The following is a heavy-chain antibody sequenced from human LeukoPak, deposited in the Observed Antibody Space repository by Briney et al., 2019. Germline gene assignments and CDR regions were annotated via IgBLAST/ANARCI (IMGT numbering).Heavy chain of an antibody. D-gene: IGHD4-17*01. J-gene: IGHJ4*02. CDR1: GYTFTGYY. CDR2: INPNSGGT. Sequence: GASVKVSCKASGYTFTGYYMHWVRQAPGQGLEWMGRINPNSGGTNYAQKFQGRVTMTRNTSISTAYMELSSLRSEDTAVYYCARGSYHGDYPGYWGQGTLVTVSS. CDR3: ARGSYHGDYPGY. V-gene: IGHV1-2*06.